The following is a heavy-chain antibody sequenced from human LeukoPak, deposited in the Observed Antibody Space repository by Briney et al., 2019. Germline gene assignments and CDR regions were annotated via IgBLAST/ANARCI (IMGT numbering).Heavy chain of an antibody. V-gene: IGHV3-7*03. J-gene: IGHJ6*04. CDR3: ARKAYGMDV. CDR1: GFTFSNYW. CDR2: IKQDGSEK. Sequence: PGGFLRLSCAASGFTFSNYWMSWVRQAPGKGLEWVANIKQDGSEKYYVDSVKGRFTISRDDANYSLYLQMNSLRAEDTAVYYCARKAYGMDVWGKGTTVTVSS.